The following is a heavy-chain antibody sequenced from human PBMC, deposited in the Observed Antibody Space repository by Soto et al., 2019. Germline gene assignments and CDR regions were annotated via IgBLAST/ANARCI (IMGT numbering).Heavy chain of an antibody. V-gene: IGHV4-59*01. D-gene: IGHD3-10*01. CDR2: IYYSGST. J-gene: IGHJ6*03. Sequence: TSETLSLTCTVSGVSISSYYWSWIRQPPGKGLEWIGYIYYSGSTNYNPSLKSRVTISVDTSKNQFSLKLSSVTAADTAVYYCARDSGSPYYYYYMDVWGKGTTVTVSS. CDR3: ARDSGSPYYYYYMDV. CDR1: GVSISSYY.